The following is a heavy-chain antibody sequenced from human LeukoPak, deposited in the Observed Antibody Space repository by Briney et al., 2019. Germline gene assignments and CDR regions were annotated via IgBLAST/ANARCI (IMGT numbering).Heavy chain of an antibody. CDR3: ARQGALSFEYSSSSHQFDP. D-gene: IGHD6-6*01. CDR2: MNPNSGNT. J-gene: IGHJ5*02. CDR1: GYTFTSYD. Sequence: ASVKVSCKASGYTFTSYDINWVRQATGQGLEWMGWMNPNSGNTGYAQKFQGRVTMTRNTSISTAYMELSSLRSEDTAVYYCARQGALSFEYSSSSHQFDPWGQGTLVTVSS. V-gene: IGHV1-8*01.